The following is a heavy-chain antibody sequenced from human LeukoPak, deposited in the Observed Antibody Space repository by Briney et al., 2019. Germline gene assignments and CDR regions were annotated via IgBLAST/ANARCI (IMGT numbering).Heavy chain of an antibody. V-gene: IGHV3-30-3*01. Sequence: RGSLRLSCAASGFTFSSYAMHWVRQAPGKGLEWVAVISYDGSNKYYADSVKGRFTISRDNSKNTLYLQMNSLRAEDTAVYYCARPAGTYYYDSSGYTLDYWGQGTLVTVSS. J-gene: IGHJ4*02. D-gene: IGHD3-22*01. CDR2: ISYDGSNK. CDR1: GFTFSSYA. CDR3: ARPAGTYYYDSSGYTLDY.